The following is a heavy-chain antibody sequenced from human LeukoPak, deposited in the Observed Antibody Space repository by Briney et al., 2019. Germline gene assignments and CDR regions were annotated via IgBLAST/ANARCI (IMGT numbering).Heavy chain of an antibody. V-gene: IGHV7-4-1*02. CDR2: INTNTGNP. Sequence: ASVKVSCKASGYTFTGYYMHWVRQAPGQGLEWMGWINTNTGNPTYAQGFTGRFVFSLDTSVSTAYLQISSLKAEDTAVYYCARDPMITMVRGRNWFDPWGQGTLVTVSS. CDR1: GYTFTGYY. J-gene: IGHJ5*02. D-gene: IGHD3-10*01. CDR3: ARDPMITMVRGRNWFDP.